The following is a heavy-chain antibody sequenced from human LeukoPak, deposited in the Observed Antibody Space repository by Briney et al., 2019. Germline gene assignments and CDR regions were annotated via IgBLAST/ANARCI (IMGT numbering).Heavy chain of an antibody. CDR3: ARLGRDLELKYFSL. D-gene: IGHD1-26*01. V-gene: IGHV4-39*01. Sequence: PSETLSLTCTVSGGSISSSSYSWAWIRQSPGKGLVWIGSISPRVNPYYDLTLKSRVTISVDTSKNQFSLKLSSVTATDTAVYYCARLGRDLELKYFSLWGQGSLVTVSS. J-gene: IGHJ4*02. CDR2: ISPRVNP. CDR1: GGSISSSSYS.